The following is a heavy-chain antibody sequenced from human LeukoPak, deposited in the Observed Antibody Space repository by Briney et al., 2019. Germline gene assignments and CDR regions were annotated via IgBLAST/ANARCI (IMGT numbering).Heavy chain of an antibody. CDR2: ISWNSGSI. V-gene: IGHV3-9*01. CDR3: AKDNWSGGEVAVAGIPVGAFDI. J-gene: IGHJ3*02. CDR1: GFTFDDYA. D-gene: IGHD6-19*01. Sequence: GRSLRLSCAASGFTFDDYAMHWVRQAPGKGLEGVSGISWNSGSIGYADSVEGRFTISRDNAKNSLYLQMNSLRAEDTALYYCAKDNWSGGEVAVAGIPVGAFDIWGQGTMVTVSS.